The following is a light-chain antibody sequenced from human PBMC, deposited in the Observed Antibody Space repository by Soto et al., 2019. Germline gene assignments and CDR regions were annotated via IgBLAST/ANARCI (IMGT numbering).Light chain of an antibody. CDR2: DVT. CDR3: CSYAGSYIYV. CDR1: NSDVGGYNY. Sequence: QSALTQPGSLSGSPGRSVTISCTGTNSDVGGYNYVSWYQQHPGKAPKLMIYDVTKRPSGVPDRFSGSKSGNTASLTISGLQADDEADYYCCSYAGSYIYVFGTGTKVTVL. J-gene: IGLJ1*01. V-gene: IGLV2-11*01.